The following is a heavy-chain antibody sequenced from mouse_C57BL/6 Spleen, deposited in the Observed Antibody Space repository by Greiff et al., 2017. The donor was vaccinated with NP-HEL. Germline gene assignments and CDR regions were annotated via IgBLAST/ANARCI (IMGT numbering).Heavy chain of an antibody. V-gene: IGHV1-52*01. Sequence: VQLQQPGAELVRPGSSVKLSCKASGYTFTSYWMHWVKQRPIQGLEWIGNIDPSDSETHYNQKFKDKATLTVDKSSSTAYMQLSSLTSEDSAVYYCANHYGSSYYWYFDVWGTGTTVTVSS. CDR1: GYTFTSYW. CDR3: ANHYGSSYYWYFDV. D-gene: IGHD1-1*01. CDR2: IDPSDSET. J-gene: IGHJ1*03.